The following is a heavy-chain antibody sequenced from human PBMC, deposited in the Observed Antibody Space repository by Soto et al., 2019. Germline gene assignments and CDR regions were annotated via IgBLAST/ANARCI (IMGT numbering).Heavy chain of an antibody. D-gene: IGHD2-21*01. V-gene: IGHV4-30-4*01. J-gene: IGHJ6*02. CDR3: ASYSLYGMDV. CDR2: IYYSGNT. CDR1: VGCISSGYYG. Sequence: PTETLSLSCSVSVGCISSGYYGWSWIRQPPGKGLEWIGNIYYSGNTYYNPSLKSRLIISIDTSKKQFSLKVGSVTAADTAVYYCASYSLYGMDVWGQGTTVTVSS.